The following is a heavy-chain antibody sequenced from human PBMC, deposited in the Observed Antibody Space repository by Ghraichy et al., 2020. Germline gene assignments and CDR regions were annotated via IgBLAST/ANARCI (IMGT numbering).Heavy chain of an antibody. CDR3: ARDRGQWLVPFDH. CDR1: GGSVSSGSYY. CDR2: IFYSGST. J-gene: IGHJ4*02. V-gene: IGHV4-61*01. D-gene: IGHD6-19*01. Sequence: SETPSLTCTVSGGSVSSGSYYWSWIRQPPGKGLEWIGYIFYSGSTNYNPSLKSRVTISVDTSKNQFSLRLSSVTAADTAVYYCARDRGQWLVPFDHWGQGTLVTVSS.